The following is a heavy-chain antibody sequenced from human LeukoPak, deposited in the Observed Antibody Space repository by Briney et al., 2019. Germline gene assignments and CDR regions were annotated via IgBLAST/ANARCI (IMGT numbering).Heavy chain of an antibody. V-gene: IGHV1-2*06. CDR1: GYTFTGYY. D-gene: IGHD2/OR15-2a*01. Sequence: HVASVKVSCKASGYTFTGYYMHWVRQAPGQGLEWMGRINPNSGVTHYAQKFQGRVTMTRDTSISTAYMELSRLRSDDTAVYYCASLSNPDAFDIWGQGTMVTVSS. J-gene: IGHJ3*02. CDR3: ASLSNPDAFDI. CDR2: INPNSGVT.